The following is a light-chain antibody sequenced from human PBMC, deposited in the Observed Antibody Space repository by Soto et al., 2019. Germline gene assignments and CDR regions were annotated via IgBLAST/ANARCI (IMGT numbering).Light chain of an antibody. J-gene: IGLJ3*02. Sequence: QSVLTQPPSVSGSPGQSVTISCTGTSSDLGSYDRVSWYQQPPGTAPKLMIYDVSNRPSGVPDRFSGSKSANTASLTISGLQAEDEDDYYCSSYTSSSTLVSGGGTKLTVL. CDR3: SSYTSSSTLV. CDR1: SSDLGSYDR. V-gene: IGLV2-18*02. CDR2: DVS.